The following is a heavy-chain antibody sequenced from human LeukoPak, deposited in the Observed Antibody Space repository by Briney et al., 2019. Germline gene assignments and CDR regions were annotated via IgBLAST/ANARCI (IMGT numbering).Heavy chain of an antibody. J-gene: IGHJ3*02. V-gene: IGHV3-66*01. CDR2: IYSGGSA. CDR1: GFTVSSNY. CDR3: ARDLDSSSRDAFDI. Sequence: GGSLRLSCAASGFTVSSNYMSWVRQAPGRGVEWVAVIYSGGSAYYADSVKGRFTISRDNSKNTLYLQMNSLRAEDTAVYYCARDLDSSSRDAFDIWGQGTMVTVSS. D-gene: IGHD6-13*01.